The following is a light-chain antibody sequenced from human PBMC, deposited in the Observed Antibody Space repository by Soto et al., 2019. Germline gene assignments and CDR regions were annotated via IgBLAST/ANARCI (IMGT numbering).Light chain of an antibody. CDR1: RNDIGAYEF. CDR2: EVV. J-gene: IGLJ1*01. CDR3: KSYAGSNPYV. Sequence: QSALTQPPSASGSPGQSVTISCTGTRNDIGAYEFVSWYQHHPGKAPKLIIYEVVQRPSGVPDRFSGSKSGNTASLTVSGLQAADEADYYCKSYAGSNPYVFGTGTKVTVL. V-gene: IGLV2-8*01.